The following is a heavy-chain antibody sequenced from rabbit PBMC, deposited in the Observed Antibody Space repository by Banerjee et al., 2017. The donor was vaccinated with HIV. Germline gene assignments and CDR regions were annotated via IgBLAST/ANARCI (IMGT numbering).Heavy chain of an antibody. Sequence: QSLEESGGDLVKPGGSRALTCKASGFSFSSGYWMCWVRQAPGKGLEWIGCINTGGSGSTYYASWAKGRFTISETSSTTVTLQMTSLTAADTATYFCARTYSGGTGYALGLWGPGTLVTVS. J-gene: IGHJ4*01. CDR2: INTGGSGST. V-gene: IGHV1S40*01. CDR3: ARTYSGGTGYALGL. CDR1: GFSFSSGYW. D-gene: IGHD6-1*01.